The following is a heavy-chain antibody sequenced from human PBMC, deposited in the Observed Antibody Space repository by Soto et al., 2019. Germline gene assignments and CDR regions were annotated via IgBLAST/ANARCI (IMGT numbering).Heavy chain of an antibody. CDR1: GGSISSYY. Sequence: NPSETLSLTCTVSGGSISSYYWSWIRQPPGKGLEWIGYIYYSGSTNYNPSLKSRVTISVDTSKNQFSLKLSSVTAADTAVYYCARGYSSGWYVRTFDPWGQGTLVTVSS. D-gene: IGHD6-19*01. CDR3: ARGYSSGWYVRTFDP. J-gene: IGHJ5*02. V-gene: IGHV4-59*01. CDR2: IYYSGST.